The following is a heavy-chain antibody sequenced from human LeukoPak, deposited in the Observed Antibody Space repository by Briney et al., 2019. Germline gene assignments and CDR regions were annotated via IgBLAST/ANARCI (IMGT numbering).Heavy chain of an antibody. CDR3: ARRSSWFSLNY. D-gene: IGHD6-13*01. Sequence: ASVKVSCKVSEYTLTELSMHWVRQAPGKGLEWMGGFDPEDGETIYAQKFQGRVTMTRDTSTSTVYLELSSLRSDDTAVYFCARRSSWFSLNYWGQGTLVTVSS. CDR1: EYTLTELS. J-gene: IGHJ4*02. V-gene: IGHV1-24*01. CDR2: FDPEDGET.